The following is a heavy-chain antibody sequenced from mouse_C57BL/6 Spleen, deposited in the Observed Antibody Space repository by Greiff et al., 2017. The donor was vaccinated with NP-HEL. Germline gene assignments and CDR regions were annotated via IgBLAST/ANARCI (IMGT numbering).Heavy chain of an antibody. CDR3: AQGVVATDY. CDR1: GYTFTDYY. V-gene: IGHV1-26*01. CDR2: INPNNGGT. J-gene: IGHJ2*01. D-gene: IGHD1-1*01. Sequence: EVHLVESGPELVKPGASVKISCKASGYTFTDYYMNWVKQSHGKSLEWIGDINPNNGGTSYNQKFKGKATLTVDKSSSTAYMELRSLTSEDSAVYYCAQGVVATDYWGQGTTLTVSS.